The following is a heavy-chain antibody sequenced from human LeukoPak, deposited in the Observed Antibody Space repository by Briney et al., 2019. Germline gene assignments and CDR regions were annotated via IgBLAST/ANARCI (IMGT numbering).Heavy chain of an antibody. CDR1: GFTFSDYY. Sequence: GGSLRLSCAASGFTFSDYYMSWIRQAPGKGLEWVSSISSSSSYIYYADSVKGRFTISRDNAKNSLYLQMNSLRAEDTAVYYCARDLAPGLDYWGQGTLVTVSS. CDR2: ISSSSSYI. J-gene: IGHJ4*02. V-gene: IGHV3-11*06. CDR3: ARDLAPGLDY. D-gene: IGHD3-10*01.